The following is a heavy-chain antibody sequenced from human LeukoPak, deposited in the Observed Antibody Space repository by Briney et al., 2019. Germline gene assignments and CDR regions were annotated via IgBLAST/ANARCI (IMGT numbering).Heavy chain of an antibody. Sequence: GGSLRLSCAASGFTFSTYAVSWVRQAPGKGLEWVSTISNSGSNTYYADSVKGRFTISRDNSKNTLSLQMNSLRAEDTAVYYCAPLRDMPLLKWGQGTLVTVSS. CDR3: APLRDMPLLK. J-gene: IGHJ4*02. D-gene: IGHD2-2*01. CDR2: ISNSGSNT. V-gene: IGHV3-23*01. CDR1: GFTFSTYA.